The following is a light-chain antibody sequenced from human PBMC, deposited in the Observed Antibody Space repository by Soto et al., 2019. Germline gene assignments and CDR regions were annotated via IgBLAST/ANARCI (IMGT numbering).Light chain of an antibody. J-gene: IGKJ1*01. CDR3: QQYVDSPWT. CDR1: QSVSSY. V-gene: IGKV3-20*01. Sequence: EIVMTQSPATLSVSPGERATLSCRASQSVSSYLAWYQQKPGQAPGLLIHGASRRATGIPDRFSGSGSGTDFILTISRLEPEDFAVYYCQQYVDSPWTFGQGTKVDIK. CDR2: GAS.